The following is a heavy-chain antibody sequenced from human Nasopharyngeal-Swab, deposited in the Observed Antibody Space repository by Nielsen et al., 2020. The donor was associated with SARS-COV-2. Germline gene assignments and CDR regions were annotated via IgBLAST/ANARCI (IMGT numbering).Heavy chain of an antibody. Sequence: CQAPGKGLEWIGSIYYSGSTYYNPSLKSRVTISVDTSKNQFSLKLSSVTAADTAVYYCASHDYGDYGVVDYWGQGTLVTVSS. V-gene: IGHV4-39*01. J-gene: IGHJ4*02. CDR2: IYYSGST. CDR3: ASHDYGDYGVVDY. D-gene: IGHD4-17*01.